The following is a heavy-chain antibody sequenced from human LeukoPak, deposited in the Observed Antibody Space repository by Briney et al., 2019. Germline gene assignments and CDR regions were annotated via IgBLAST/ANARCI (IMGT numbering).Heavy chain of an antibody. V-gene: IGHV4-4*02. CDR1: GGSISSSNW. CDR2: IYHSGST. CDR3: ARAKDSSGYYGGEIDY. Sequence: SETLSLTCAVSGGSISSSNWWSWVRQPPGKGLEWIGEIYHSGSTNYNPSLKSRVTISVDTSKNQFSLKLSSVTAADTAVYYCARAKDSSGYYGGEIDYWGQGTLVTVSS. J-gene: IGHJ4*02. D-gene: IGHD3-22*01.